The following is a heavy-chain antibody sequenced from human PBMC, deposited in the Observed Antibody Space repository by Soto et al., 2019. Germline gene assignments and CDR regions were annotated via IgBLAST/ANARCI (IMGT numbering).Heavy chain of an antibody. Sequence: EVQLVETGGGLIQPGGSLRLSCAASGFTVSSNYMSWVRQAPGKGLEWVSVIYSGGSTYYADYVKGRFTISRDNSKNTLYLQMNSLRAEDTAVYYCARDHRGDYGDWYFDLWGRGTLVTVSS. J-gene: IGHJ2*01. D-gene: IGHD4-17*01. CDR2: IYSGGST. CDR3: ARDHRGDYGDWYFDL. V-gene: IGHV3-53*02. CDR1: GFTVSSNY.